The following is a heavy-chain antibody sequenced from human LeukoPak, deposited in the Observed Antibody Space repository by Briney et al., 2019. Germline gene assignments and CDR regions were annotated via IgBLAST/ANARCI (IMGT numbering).Heavy chain of an antibody. CDR2: ISGSGGST. D-gene: IGHD6-13*01. Sequence: GGSLRLSCAASGFTFSSYAMSWVRQAPGKGLEWVSAISGSGGSTYNADSVKGRFTISRDNSKNTLYLQMNSLRAEDTAVYYCAKYSGSSSFVSWFDPWGQGTLVTVSS. CDR3: AKYSGSSSFVSWFDP. CDR1: GFTFSSYA. V-gene: IGHV3-23*01. J-gene: IGHJ5*02.